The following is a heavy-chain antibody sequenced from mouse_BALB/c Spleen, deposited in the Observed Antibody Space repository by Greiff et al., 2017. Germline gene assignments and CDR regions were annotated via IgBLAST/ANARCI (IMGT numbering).Heavy chain of an antibody. J-gene: IGHJ2*01. CDR2: VNPNNGGT. CDR3: ARTDYGSFYYFDY. CDR1: GYTFTSYV. V-gene: IGHV1-14*01. D-gene: IGHD1-1*01. Sequence: EVKLVESGPELVKPGASVKMSCKASGYTFTSYVMHWVKQKPGQGLEWIGRVNPNNGGTSYNQKFKGKAILTVDKSSSTAYMELRSLTSEDSAVYYCARTDYGSFYYFDYWGQGTTLTVSS.